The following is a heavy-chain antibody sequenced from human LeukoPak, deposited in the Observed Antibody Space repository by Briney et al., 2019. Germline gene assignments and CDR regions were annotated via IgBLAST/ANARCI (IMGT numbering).Heavy chain of an antibody. V-gene: IGHV3-33*01. J-gene: IGHJ2*01. D-gene: IGHD1-26*01. CDR2: IWFDGSNK. Sequence: GGSLRLSCAASGFTFSSYDMHWVRQAPGKGLGWVAVIWFDGSNKYYADSVKGRFTISRDNSKNTLYLQMNSLRAEDTAVYYCARPSGSYWYFDLWGRGTLVTVSS. CDR1: GFTFSSYD. CDR3: ARPSGSYWYFDL.